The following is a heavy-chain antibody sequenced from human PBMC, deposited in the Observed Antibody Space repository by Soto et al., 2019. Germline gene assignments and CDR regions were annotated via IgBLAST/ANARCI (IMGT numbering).Heavy chain of an antibody. D-gene: IGHD3-10*01. J-gene: IGHJ6*02. CDR1: GFTFSSYG. V-gene: IGHV3-30*18. CDR2: ISYDGSNK. CDR3: AKDQYGLGSYWDYYHYGMDV. Sequence: VGSLRLSCAASGFTFSSYGMHWVRQAPGKGLEWVAVISYDGSNKYYADSVKGRFTISRDNSKNTLYLQMNSLRAEDTAVYYCAKDQYGLGSYWDYYHYGMDVWGQGTTVTVSS.